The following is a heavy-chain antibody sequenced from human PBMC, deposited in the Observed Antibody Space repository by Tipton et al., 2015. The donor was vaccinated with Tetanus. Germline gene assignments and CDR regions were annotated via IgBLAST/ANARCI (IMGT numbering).Heavy chain of an antibody. V-gene: IGHV3-9*01. CDR2: ISWNSGSI. CDR3: AKVRPYYYYYYGVDV. CDR1: GFTFDDYA. J-gene: IGHJ6*02. Sequence: SLRLSCAASGFTFDDYAMHWVRQAPGKGLEWVSGISWNSGSIGYADSVKGRFTISRDNAKNSLYLQMNSLRAEDTALYYCAKVRPYYYYYYGVDVWGRGTTVTVSS.